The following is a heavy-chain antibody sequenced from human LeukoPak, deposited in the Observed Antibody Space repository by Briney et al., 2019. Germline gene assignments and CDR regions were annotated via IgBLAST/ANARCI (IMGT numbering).Heavy chain of an antibody. CDR1: GYTFTSYY. CDR2: INPSGGST. V-gene: IGHV1-46*01. D-gene: IGHD3-10*01. CDR3: AREGVTMVRGVPHYFDY. J-gene: IGHJ4*02. Sequence: GASVKVSCKASGYTFTSYYMHWVRQAPGQGLEWMGIINPSGGSTSYAQKFQGRVTITTDESTGTAYMELSSLRSEDTAVYYCAREGVTMVRGVPHYFDYWGQGTLVTVSS.